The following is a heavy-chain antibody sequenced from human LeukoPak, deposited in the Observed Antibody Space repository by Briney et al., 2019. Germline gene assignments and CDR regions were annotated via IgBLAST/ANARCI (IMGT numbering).Heavy chain of an antibody. CDR1: GFTFSTYG. V-gene: IGHV3-23*01. J-gene: IGHJ6*03. D-gene: IGHD2-15*01. Sequence: TGGSLRLSCAASGFTFSTYGMSWVRQAPGKGLEWVSTISGSGGSTHYADSVKGRFTISRDNSKNTLYLQMNSLRAEDTAVYYCARRARPQDCGGGSCYYYHYMGVWGKGTTVTISS. CDR3: ARRARPQDCGGGSCYYYHYMGV. CDR2: ISGSGGST.